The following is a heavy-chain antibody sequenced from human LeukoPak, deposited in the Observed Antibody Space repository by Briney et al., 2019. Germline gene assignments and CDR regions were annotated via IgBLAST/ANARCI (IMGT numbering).Heavy chain of an antibody. D-gene: IGHD1-26*01. CDR1: GYRFTSYW. CDR2: IYPSDSET. J-gene: IGHJ4*02. Sequence: GESLKISCKCSGYRFTSYWIAWVRQMPGKGLEWMGIIYPSDSETTYSPSFQGQVTISADKSISTAYLQWSSLTASDTAMYYCARSGGATPLDYWGQGTPVTVSS. V-gene: IGHV5-51*01. CDR3: ARSGGATPLDY.